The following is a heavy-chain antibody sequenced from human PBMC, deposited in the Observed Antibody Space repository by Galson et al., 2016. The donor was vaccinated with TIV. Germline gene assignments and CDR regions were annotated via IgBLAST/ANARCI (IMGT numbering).Heavy chain of an antibody. V-gene: IGHV3-23*01. CDR2: ILGTGDTK. D-gene: IGHD3-10*01. CDR3: AKGDITKVRGGSYDF. CDR1: GFTFSNYA. J-gene: IGHJ4*02. Sequence: SLRLSCAASGFTFSNYAMTWVRQAPGKGLEWVSGILGTGDTKYYADSVKGRFTISRDNSKNTLYLQINSLRDDDTALYYCAKGDITKVRGGSYDFWGQGTLVTVSS.